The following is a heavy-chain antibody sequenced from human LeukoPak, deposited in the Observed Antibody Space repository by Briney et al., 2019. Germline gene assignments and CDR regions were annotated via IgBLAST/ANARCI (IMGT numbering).Heavy chain of an antibody. CDR3: ARDGYYYDSSGYHSDY. CDR2: IYSGGST. J-gene: IGHJ4*02. CDR1: GFTVSSNY. V-gene: IGHV3-66*01. Sequence: PGGSLRLSCAASGFTVSSNYMSWVRQAPGKGLEWVSIIYSGGSTYYADSVKGRFTISRDNAKNTLYLQMNSLRAEDTAVYYCARDGYYYDSSGYHSDYWGQGTLDTVSS. D-gene: IGHD3-22*01.